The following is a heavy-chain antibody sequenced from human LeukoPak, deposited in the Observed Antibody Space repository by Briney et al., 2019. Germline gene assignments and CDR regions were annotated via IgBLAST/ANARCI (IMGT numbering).Heavy chain of an antibody. Sequence: IPSETLSLTCTVSGGSISSYYWSWIRQPPGKGLEWIAYIYYSGSTNYNPSLKSRVTISIDMSKNQFSLKLNSVTAADTAVYYCARHRYGDYPSLYNWFDPWGQGTLVTVSS. CDR2: IYYSGST. J-gene: IGHJ5*02. V-gene: IGHV4-59*08. CDR3: ARHRYGDYPSLYNWFDP. D-gene: IGHD4-17*01. CDR1: GGSISSYY.